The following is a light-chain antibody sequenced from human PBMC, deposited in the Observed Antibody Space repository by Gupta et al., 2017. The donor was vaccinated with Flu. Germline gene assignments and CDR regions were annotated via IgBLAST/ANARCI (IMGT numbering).Light chain of an antibody. Sequence: QSALTQPASVSGSPGQSITISCTGTISDVGGYNYVSWYQQHPGEAPKLMIYDVSSRPSGVSNRFTGSKSGNTASLTISGLQAEDEADYYCSSYTSSSTRIFGGGTKLTVL. J-gene: IGLJ2*01. CDR1: ISDVGGYNY. CDR2: DVS. CDR3: SSYTSSSTRI. V-gene: IGLV2-14*01.